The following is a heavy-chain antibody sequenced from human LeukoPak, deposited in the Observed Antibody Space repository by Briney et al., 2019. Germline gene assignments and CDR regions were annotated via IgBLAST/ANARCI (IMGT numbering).Heavy chain of an antibody. CDR3: ASADLYYYDSSGYVLDY. V-gene: IGHV3-21*01. CDR2: ISSSSSYI. CDR1: GFTFSSYS. Sequence: PGGSLRLSCAASGFTFSSYSMNWVRQAPGKGLEWVSSISSSSSYIYYADSVKGRFTISRDNAKNSLYLQMNSLRAEDTAVYYCASADLYYYDSSGYVLDYWGQGTLVTVSS. J-gene: IGHJ4*02. D-gene: IGHD3-22*01.